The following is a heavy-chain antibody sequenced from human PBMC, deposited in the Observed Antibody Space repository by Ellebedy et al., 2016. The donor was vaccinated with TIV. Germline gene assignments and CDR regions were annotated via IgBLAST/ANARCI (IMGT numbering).Heavy chain of an antibody. D-gene: IGHD3-3*01. CDR2: INPNSGGT. V-gene: IGHV1-2*02. CDR3: ARGRIFGVVIMALY. Sequence: ASVKVSXKASGYTFTGYYIHWVRQAPGQGLEWMGWINPNSGGTNYAQKFQGRVTMTRDTSISTAYMELSRLRSDDTAVYYCARGRIFGVVIMALYWGQGTLVTVSS. J-gene: IGHJ4*02. CDR1: GYTFTGYY.